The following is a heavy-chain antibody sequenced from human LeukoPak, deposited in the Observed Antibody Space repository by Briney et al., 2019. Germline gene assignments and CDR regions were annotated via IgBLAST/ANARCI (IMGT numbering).Heavy chain of an antibody. D-gene: IGHD3-10*01. Sequence: SVKVSCKASGGTFSSYAISWVRQAPGQGLEWMGRIIPILGIANYAQKFQGRVTITADKSTSTAYMELSSLRSEDTAVYYCAKEGEEFRISLLSLYFDYWGQGTLVTVSS. CDR2: IIPILGIA. J-gene: IGHJ4*02. CDR3: AKEGEEFRISLLSLYFDY. V-gene: IGHV1-69*04. CDR1: GGTFSSYA.